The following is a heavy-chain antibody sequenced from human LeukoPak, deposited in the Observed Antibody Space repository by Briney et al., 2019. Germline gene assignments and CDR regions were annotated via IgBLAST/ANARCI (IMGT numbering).Heavy chain of an antibody. Sequence: PGGSLRPSCAASGFTFSNAWMSWVRQAPGKGLEWVGRIKSKTDGGTTDYAAPVKGRLTISRDDSKNTLYLQMNSLKTEDTAVYYCTTGSAAGGYYYYYYGMDVWGQGTTVTVSS. V-gene: IGHV3-15*01. J-gene: IGHJ6*02. D-gene: IGHD6-13*01. CDR2: IKSKTDGGTT. CDR3: TTGSAAGGYYYYYYGMDV. CDR1: GFTFSNAW.